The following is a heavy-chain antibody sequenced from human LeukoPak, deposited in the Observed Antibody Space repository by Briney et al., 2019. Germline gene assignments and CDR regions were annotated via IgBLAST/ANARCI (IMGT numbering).Heavy chain of an antibody. CDR2: ISSNGGST. CDR3: ARLLRSVAAASFNY. Sequence: PGGSLRLSCAASGFTFSSYAMHWVRQAPGKGLEYVSAISSNGGSTYYANSVKGRFTISRDNSKNTLYLQMNSLRAEDTAVYYCARLLRSVAAASFNYWGQGTLVTVSS. CDR1: GFTFSSYA. J-gene: IGHJ4*02. V-gene: IGHV3-64*01. D-gene: IGHD6-13*01.